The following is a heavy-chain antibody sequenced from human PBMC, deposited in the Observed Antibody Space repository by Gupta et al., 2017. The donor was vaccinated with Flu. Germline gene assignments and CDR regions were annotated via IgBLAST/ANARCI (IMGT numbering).Heavy chain of an antibody. D-gene: IGHD3-22*01. CDR2: IYSSGAT. V-gene: IGHV4-59*08. CDR1: GGSLKSYY. Sequence: QVQLQESGPGLVKPSETLSLTCTVSGGSLKSYYWSWIRQPPGRGLEWIGYIYSSGATDYNPSLKSRVTISVDTSKNQISLKLNSVTAADTAVYYCARQGFYYDNSAFYGYYSDYWGQGTLVTVSS. CDR3: ARQGFYYDNSAFYGYYSDY. J-gene: IGHJ4*02.